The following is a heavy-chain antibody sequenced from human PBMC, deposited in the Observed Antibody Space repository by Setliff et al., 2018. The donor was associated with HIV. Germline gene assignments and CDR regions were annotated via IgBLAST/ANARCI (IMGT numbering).Heavy chain of an antibody. CDR3: GRQVPVPGVAVTPIDY. J-gene: IGHJ4*02. D-gene: IGHD3-22*01. CDR1: GASISSSSHH. CDR2: IYYTGST. Sequence: SETLSLTCTVSGASISSSSHHWAWIRQPPGRGLEYIGNIYYTGSTHHNPSLESRVATSVDTSKNQFSLKVTSVTAADTAVYYCGRQVPVPGVAVTPIDYWGQGTLVTVSS. V-gene: IGHV4-39*01.